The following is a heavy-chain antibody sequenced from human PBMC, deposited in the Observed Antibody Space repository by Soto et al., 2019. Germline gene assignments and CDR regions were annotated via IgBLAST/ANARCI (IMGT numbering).Heavy chain of an antibody. CDR2: IHYRGTT. CDR1: GGSITGAYY. CDR3: ARVRDSFGLDV. D-gene: IGHD2-15*01. V-gene: IGHV4-31*03. Sequence: QVQLQESGPGLVKSSETLYLTCNVSGGSITGAYYWNWIRQHPGKVLEWIGSIHYRGTTDYNPSLKSRITISLDRSKNQFALKLSSVTAADTAVYYCARVRDSFGLDVWGRGTTVTVSS. J-gene: IGHJ6*02.